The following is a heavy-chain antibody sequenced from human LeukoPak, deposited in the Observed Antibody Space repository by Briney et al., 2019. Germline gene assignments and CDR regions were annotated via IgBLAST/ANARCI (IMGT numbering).Heavy chain of an antibody. V-gene: IGHV4-34*01. CDR2: INHSGST. J-gene: IGHJ4*02. CDR1: GGSFSGYY. Sequence: AETLSLTCAVYGGSFSGYYWIWMRQPPGTGLEWIGEINHSGSTSYNPFLKIRFTMSVDASKNHLSLMLSSVTAADTAVYYCARVGLYTSSWYRFYYFDYWGQGTLVTVSS. CDR3: ARVGLYTSSWYRFYYFDY. D-gene: IGHD6-13*01.